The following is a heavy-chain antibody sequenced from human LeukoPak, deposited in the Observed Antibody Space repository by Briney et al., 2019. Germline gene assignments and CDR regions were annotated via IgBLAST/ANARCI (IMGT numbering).Heavy chain of an antibody. Sequence: SQTLSLTCTVSGGSIGSGDYYWSWIRQPPGKGLEWIGYIYYSGSTYYNPSLKSRVTISVDTSKNQFSLKLSSVTAADTAVYYCARVSSGWYPWFDYWGQGTLVTVSS. CDR3: ARVSSGWYPWFDY. CDR1: GGSIGSGDYY. D-gene: IGHD6-19*01. V-gene: IGHV4-30-4*01. J-gene: IGHJ4*02. CDR2: IYYSGST.